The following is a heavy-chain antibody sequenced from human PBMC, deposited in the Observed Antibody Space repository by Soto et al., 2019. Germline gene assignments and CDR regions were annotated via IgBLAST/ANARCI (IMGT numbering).Heavy chain of an antibody. Sequence: VGSLRLSCAASGFTFSSYWMSWVRQAPGKGLEWVANIKQDGSEKYYVDSVKGRFTISRDNAKNSLYLQMNSLRAEDTAVYYCARDPSIVLVPAATYYYYYYGMDVWGQGTTVNVSS. J-gene: IGHJ6*02. CDR2: IKQDGSEK. CDR1: GFTFSSYW. CDR3: ARDPSIVLVPAATYYYYYYGMDV. V-gene: IGHV3-7*01. D-gene: IGHD2-2*01.